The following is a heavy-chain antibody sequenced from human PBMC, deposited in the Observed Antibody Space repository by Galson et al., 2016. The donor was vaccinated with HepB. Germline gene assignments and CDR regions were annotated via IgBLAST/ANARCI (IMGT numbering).Heavy chain of an antibody. Sequence: SLRLSCAASGFTITDSYMSWIRQAPGKGLEWVSYISSSGNTIYHADSVKGRFTISRDSAKNSLYLQMNSLRAEDTAVYYCATKAATPRAPFHYWGQGTLVTVSS. CDR1: GFTITDSY. D-gene: IGHD2-15*01. V-gene: IGHV3-11*01. CDR2: ISSSGNTI. CDR3: ATKAATPRAPFHY. J-gene: IGHJ4*02.